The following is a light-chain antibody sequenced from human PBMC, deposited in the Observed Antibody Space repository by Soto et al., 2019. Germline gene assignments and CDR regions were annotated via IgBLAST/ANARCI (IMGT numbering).Light chain of an antibody. V-gene: IGLV2-11*01. CDR2: DVS. Sequence: QSALTQPRSVSGSPGQSVTISCTGTSRDVGGYNYVSWYRQHPGKAPKVMIYDVSKRPSGVPDRCSGSKSGNTASLTISGLQTEDEADYYCSSYGGTFSYVVFGGGTKLTVL. J-gene: IGLJ2*01. CDR3: SSYGGTFSYVV. CDR1: SRDVGGYNY.